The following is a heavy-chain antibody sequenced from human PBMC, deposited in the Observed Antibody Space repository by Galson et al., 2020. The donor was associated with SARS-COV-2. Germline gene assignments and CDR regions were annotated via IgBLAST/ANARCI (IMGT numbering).Heavy chain of an antibody. CDR1: GFTFSSYA. D-gene: IGHD1-26*01. Sequence: TGGSLRLSCAASGFTFSSYAMHWVRQAPGKGLEWVAVISYDGSNKYYADSVKGRFTISRDNSKNTLYLQMNSLRAEDTAVYYCARDNSGSYYGACDIWGQGTMVTVSS. V-gene: IGHV3-30-3*01. CDR2: ISYDGSNK. CDR3: ARDNSGSYYGACDI. J-gene: IGHJ3*02.